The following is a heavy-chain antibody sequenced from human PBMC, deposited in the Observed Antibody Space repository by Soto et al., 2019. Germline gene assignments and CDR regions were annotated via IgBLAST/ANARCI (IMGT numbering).Heavy chain of an antibody. Sequence: EVQLLESGGGLVQPGGSLSLSCAASGFTFNSYAMSWVRRAPGKGLEWVSSLSGSGVSTYYADSVKGRFNISRDNSKSTLYLQMNSLRAEDTAVYYCAKVVEVAAKDAFDIWGQGTMVTVSS. D-gene: IGHD2-15*01. CDR1: GFTFNSYA. CDR2: LSGSGVST. J-gene: IGHJ3*02. V-gene: IGHV3-23*01. CDR3: AKVVEVAAKDAFDI.